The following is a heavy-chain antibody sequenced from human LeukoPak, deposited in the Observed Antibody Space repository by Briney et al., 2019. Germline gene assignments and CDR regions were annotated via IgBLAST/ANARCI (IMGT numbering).Heavy chain of an antibody. D-gene: IGHD5-18*01. V-gene: IGHV4-34*01. CDR1: GGSFSGYY. J-gene: IGHJ4*02. CDR3: ARRGRYSYGLSVDY. CDR2: INHSGST. Sequence: TSSETLSLTCAVYGGSFSGYYWSWIRQPPGKGLEWIGEINHSGSTNYNPSLKSRVTISVDTSKNQFSLKLSSVTAADTAVYYCARRGRYSYGLSVDYWGQGTLVTVSS.